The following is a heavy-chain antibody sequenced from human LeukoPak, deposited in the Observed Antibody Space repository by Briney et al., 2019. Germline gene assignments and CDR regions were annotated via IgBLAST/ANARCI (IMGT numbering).Heavy chain of an antibody. D-gene: IGHD5-18*01. CDR1: GGSISSGDYY. J-gene: IGHJ6*03. CDR3: ARRSHSGYSYGYYYYYMDV. V-gene: IGHV4-30-4*08. CDR2: IYYSGST. Sequence: TLSLTCTVSGGSISSGDYYWSWIRQPPGKGLEWIGYIYYSGSTCYNPSLKSRATISVDTSKNQFSLKLSSVTAADTAVYYCARRSHSGYSYGYYYYYMDVWGKGTTVTVSS.